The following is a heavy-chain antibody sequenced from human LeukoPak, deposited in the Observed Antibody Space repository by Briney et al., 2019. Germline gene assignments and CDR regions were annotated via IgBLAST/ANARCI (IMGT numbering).Heavy chain of an antibody. CDR2: IIPILGIA. CDR3: ARDPRMPTDIVVVPAAGTGWFDP. CDR1: GGTFSSYA. D-gene: IGHD2-2*01. V-gene: IGHV1-69*04. Sequence: EASVKVSCKASGGTFSSYAISWVRQAPGQGLEWMGRIIPILGIANYAQKFQGRVTITADKSTSTAYMELSSLRSEDTAVYYCARDPRMPTDIVVVPAAGTGWFDPWGQGTLVTVSS. J-gene: IGHJ5*02.